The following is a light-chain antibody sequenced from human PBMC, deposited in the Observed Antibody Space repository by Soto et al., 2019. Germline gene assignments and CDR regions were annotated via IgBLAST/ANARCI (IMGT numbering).Light chain of an antibody. CDR1: QSISIW. CDR2: KAS. V-gene: IGKV1-5*03. Sequence: DIQMNQSTSTLSAYVGDRVTITCRASQSISIWLAWYQQKPGKAPKILIYKASSLESGVPSRFSGSGSGTEFTLTISSLQPDDFATYDCQHYNSYSEAFGQVSKVDVK. J-gene: IGKJ1*01. CDR3: QHYNSYSEA.